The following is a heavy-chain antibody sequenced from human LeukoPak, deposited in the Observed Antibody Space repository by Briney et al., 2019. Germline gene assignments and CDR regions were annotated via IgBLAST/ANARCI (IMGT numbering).Heavy chain of an antibody. J-gene: IGHJ6*03. D-gene: IGHD1-26*01. V-gene: IGHV3-30*02. Sequence: GGSLRLSCAASGFTFSNYGMNWVRQGPGKGLEWVSFIRYDGSNKYYADSVKGRFTISRDNSKNTLYLQMHSLRAEDTAVYYCAKGRGWEASYYYYYMDVWGKGTTVTISS. CDR3: AKGRGWEASYYYYYMDV. CDR1: GFTFSNYG. CDR2: IRYDGSNK.